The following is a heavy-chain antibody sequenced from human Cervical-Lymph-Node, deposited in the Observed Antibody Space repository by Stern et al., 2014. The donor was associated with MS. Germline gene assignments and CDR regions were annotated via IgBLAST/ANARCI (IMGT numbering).Heavy chain of an antibody. D-gene: IGHD2-15*01. V-gene: IGHV3-30-3*01. Sequence: QEQLVESGGGVVQPGRSLRLSCAASGFIFSNYAMHWVRQAPGKGLDWVAFESNEGSKQFYADSVKGRFTISRDNANNTLYLQMNSLRPEDTAVYYCGRDTCRGGGCYFRYWGQGILITVSS. CDR2: ESNEGSKQ. CDR3: GRDTCRGGGCYFRY. CDR1: GFIFSNYA. J-gene: IGHJ4*02.